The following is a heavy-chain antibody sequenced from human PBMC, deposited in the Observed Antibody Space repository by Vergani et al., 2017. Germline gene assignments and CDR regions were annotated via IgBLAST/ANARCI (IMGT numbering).Heavy chain of an antibody. CDR2: VSGTAGST. V-gene: IGHV3-23*04. CDR1: GFTFSSYA. Sequence: VQLVESGGGVVQPGRSLRLSCAASGFTFSSYAMHWVRQAPGKGLEWVSVVSGTAGSTSYADSVKGRFTISRDNSKNTLYLQMNSLRAEDTAVYYCAKGPSFYDNSDPPGDWGQGTLVTVSS. J-gene: IGHJ4*02. CDR3: AKGPSFYDNSDPPGD. D-gene: IGHD3-22*01.